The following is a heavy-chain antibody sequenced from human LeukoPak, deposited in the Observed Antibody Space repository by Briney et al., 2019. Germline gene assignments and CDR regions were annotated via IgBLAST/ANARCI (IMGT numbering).Heavy chain of an antibody. V-gene: IGHV4-59*01. D-gene: IGHD2-21*02. CDR3: ARKHCGGDCYSSNWFDP. J-gene: IGHJ5*02. Sequence: SETLSLTCTVSGGSISSYYWSWIRQPPGKGLEWIGYIYHSGSTNYNPSLKSRVTISVDTSKNQFSLKLSSVTAADTAVYYCARKHCGGDCYSSNWFDPWGQGTLATVSS. CDR1: GGSISSYY. CDR2: IYHSGST.